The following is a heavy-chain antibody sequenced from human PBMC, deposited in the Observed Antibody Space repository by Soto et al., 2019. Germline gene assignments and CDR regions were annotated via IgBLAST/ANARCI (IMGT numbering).Heavy chain of an antibody. J-gene: IGHJ6*02. CDR2: ISYDGSNK. V-gene: IGHV3-30*18. CDR3: AKDMYCSSTSCLNYYYYYGMDV. CDR1: GFTFRSYG. Sequence: GSLRLSCAASGFTFRSYGMHWVRQAPGKGLEWVAVISYDGSNKYYADSVKGRFTISRDNSKNTLYLQMNSLRAEDTAVYYCAKDMYCSSTSCLNYYYYYGMDVWGQGTTVTVSS. D-gene: IGHD2-2*01.